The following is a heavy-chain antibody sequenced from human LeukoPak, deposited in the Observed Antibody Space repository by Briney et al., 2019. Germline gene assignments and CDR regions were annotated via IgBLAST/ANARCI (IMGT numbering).Heavy chain of an antibody. D-gene: IGHD2/OR15-2a*01. J-gene: IGHJ4*02. Sequence: GGSLRLSCAASGFTFSSDSMNWVRQAPGKGLEWVSSISSSSTYIYYADSVKGRFTISRDNAKNSLYLQMNSLRAEDTAVYYCARVLSGSGGYFDYWGQGTLVTVSS. CDR2: ISSSSTYI. V-gene: IGHV3-21*01. CDR1: GFTFSSDS. CDR3: ARVLSGSGGYFDY.